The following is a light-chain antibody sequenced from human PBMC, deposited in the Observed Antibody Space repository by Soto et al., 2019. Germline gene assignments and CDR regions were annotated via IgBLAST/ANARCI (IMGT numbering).Light chain of an antibody. Sequence: QSVLTQPASVSGSPGQSITISCSGTSSDVGGYNYVSWYQQHPGKAPKLMIYTVNSRPSGVSIRFSGSKSGNTASLTISGLQAEDKADYYCISYTTTGTLWVFGGGTKVTVL. V-gene: IGLV2-14*01. CDR3: ISYTTTGTLWV. J-gene: IGLJ3*02. CDR2: TVN. CDR1: SSDVGGYNY.